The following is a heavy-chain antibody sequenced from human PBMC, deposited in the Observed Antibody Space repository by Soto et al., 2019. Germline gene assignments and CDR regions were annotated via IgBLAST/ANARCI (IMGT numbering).Heavy chain of an antibody. Sequence: GGSLRLSCGASGFTFSSYGMHWVRQAPGEGLEWVAVISYDGSNKYYADSVKGRFTISRDNSKNTLYLQMNSLRAEDTAVYYCAKDLVVVISLYYYYGMDVWGQGTTVTVSS. V-gene: IGHV3-30*18. CDR3: AKDLVVVISLYYYYGMDV. CDR2: ISYDGSNK. CDR1: GFTFSSYG. D-gene: IGHD3-22*01. J-gene: IGHJ6*02.